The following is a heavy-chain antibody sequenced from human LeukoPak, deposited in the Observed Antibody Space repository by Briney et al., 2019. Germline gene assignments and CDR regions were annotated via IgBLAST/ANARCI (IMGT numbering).Heavy chain of an antibody. CDR1: GGSINGYY. Sequence: PSETLSLTCTVSGGSINGYYWSWIRQSPGKGLESLGYIYYTGSTNYNPSLKSRVTMSVDTSRNQFFLRLSSVTAADTAVYYCARDPSGDDYGDYGGNFDLWGRGTLVTVSS. CDR2: IYYTGST. V-gene: IGHV4-59*12. J-gene: IGHJ2*01. D-gene: IGHD4-17*01. CDR3: ARDPSGDDYGDYGGNFDL.